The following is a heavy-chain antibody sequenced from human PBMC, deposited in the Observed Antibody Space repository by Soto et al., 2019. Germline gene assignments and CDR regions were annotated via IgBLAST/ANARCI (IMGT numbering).Heavy chain of an antibody. CDR1: GFTFSSYA. D-gene: IGHD5-12*01. CDR2: ISYDGSNK. Sequence: GGSLRLSCAASGFTFSSYAMHWVRQAPGKGLEWVAVISYDGSNKYYADSVKGRFTISRDNSKNTLYLQMNSLRAEDTAVYYCARDQAWAIVATSLHGMDVWGQGTTVTVSS. CDR3: ARDQAWAIVATSLHGMDV. V-gene: IGHV3-30-3*01. J-gene: IGHJ6*02.